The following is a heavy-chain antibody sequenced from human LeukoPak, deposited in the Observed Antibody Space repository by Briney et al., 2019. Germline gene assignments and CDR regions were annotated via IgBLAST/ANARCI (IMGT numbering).Heavy chain of an antibody. CDR2: VSWKSDTV. CDR1: GFIFDDYA. CDR3: AKSGKDGLLWFGELVSNYYYMDV. D-gene: IGHD3-10*01. Sequence: GGSLRLSCAASGFIFDDYAMHWVRQAPGKGLEWVSGVSWKSDTVGYADSVKGRFTISRDNAKNSLYLQMNGLRAEGTALYYCAKSGKDGLLWFGELVSNYYYMDVWGKGTTATVSS. V-gene: IGHV3-9*01. J-gene: IGHJ6*03.